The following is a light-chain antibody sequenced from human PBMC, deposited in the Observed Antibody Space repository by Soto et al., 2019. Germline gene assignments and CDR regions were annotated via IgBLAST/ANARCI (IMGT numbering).Light chain of an antibody. CDR3: CSYASSSTLL. J-gene: IGLJ2*01. Sequence: QSALTQPASVSGSPGQSITISCTGTSSDAGGYNYVSWYQHHPGEAPKLIIYEVSDRPSGVSNRFSGSKSGNTGSLTISGLLVEDEADYYCCSYASSSTLLFGGGTKLTVL. CDR1: SSDAGGYNY. CDR2: EVS. V-gene: IGLV2-14*01.